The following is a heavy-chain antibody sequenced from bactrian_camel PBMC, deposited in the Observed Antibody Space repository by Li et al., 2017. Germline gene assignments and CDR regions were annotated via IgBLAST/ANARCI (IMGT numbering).Heavy chain of an antibody. V-gene: IGHV3S63*01. CDR2: IWTAYGVT. D-gene: IGHD2*01. J-gene: IGHJ4*01. CDR3: LQVTAVVIGSHLSTINT. CDR1: GWTLSDNY. Sequence: HVQLVESGEGSVQAGGSLRLSCQASGWTLSDNYAAWFRQVSGKDREAVAHIWTAYGVTYYADFVKGRFTISHDKVKNAVYLEMSNLQPEDSACTTVLQVTAVVIGSHLSTINTGARGPRSPSP.